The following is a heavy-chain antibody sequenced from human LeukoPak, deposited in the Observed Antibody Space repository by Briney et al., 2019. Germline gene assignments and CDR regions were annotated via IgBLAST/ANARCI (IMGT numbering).Heavy chain of an antibody. J-gene: IGHJ6*02. V-gene: IGHV1-18*01. Sequence: ASVKVSCKASGDSFSNYGFAWVRQAPGQGLEWMGWISADSGDRYYAQNFQHRVTMTTDTSTTTGYMELRSLRSDDTAVYYCASGSYLWGGMDVWGQGTTVTVSS. CDR3: ASGSYLWGGMDV. D-gene: IGHD1-26*01. CDR2: ISADSGDR. CDR1: GDSFSNYG.